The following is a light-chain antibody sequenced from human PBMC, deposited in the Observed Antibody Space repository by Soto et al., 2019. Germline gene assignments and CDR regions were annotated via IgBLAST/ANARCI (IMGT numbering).Light chain of an antibody. V-gene: IGLV2-14*01. Sequence: HSVLTQPASVPGSPVQSITISCTGTSSDVGGYNYVSWYQQHPGKAPKLMIYDVSNRPSGVSNRFSGSKSGNTASLTISGLQAEDEADYYCSSYTSSSTHYVFGAVTKVTVL. CDR1: SSDVGGYNY. CDR3: SSYTSSSTHYV. CDR2: DVS. J-gene: IGLJ1*01.